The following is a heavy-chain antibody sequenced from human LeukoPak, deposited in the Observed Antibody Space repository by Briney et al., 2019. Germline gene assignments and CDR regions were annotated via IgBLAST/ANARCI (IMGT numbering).Heavy chain of an antibody. D-gene: IGHD5/OR15-5a*01. CDR1: GYTFTGYY. J-gene: IGHJ4*02. V-gene: IGHV1-2*02. CDR3: ARVYARRYYYDY. CDR2: INPNSGGT. Sequence: ASVKVSCKASGYTFTGYYMHWVRQAPGQGLEWIGWINPNSGGTNYAQKFQGRVTMTRDTSISTAYMELSRLRSDDTAVYYCARVYARRYYYDYWGQGTLVTVSS.